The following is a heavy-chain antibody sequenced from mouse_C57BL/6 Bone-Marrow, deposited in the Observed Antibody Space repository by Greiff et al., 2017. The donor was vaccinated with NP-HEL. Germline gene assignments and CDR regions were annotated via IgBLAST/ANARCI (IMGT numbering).Heavy chain of an antibody. V-gene: IGHV14-4*01. CDR3: TLSFFDY. CDR2: IDPENGDT. Sequence: ESGPALLLPFSSFPFSFPSSFFTIKYSYIHFFNHIPEQGLEWIGWIDPENGDTEYASKFQGKATITADTSSNTAYLQLSSLTSEDTAVYYCTLSFFDYWGQGTTLTVSS. J-gene: IGHJ2*01. D-gene: IGHD1-1*01. CDR1: FFTIKYSY.